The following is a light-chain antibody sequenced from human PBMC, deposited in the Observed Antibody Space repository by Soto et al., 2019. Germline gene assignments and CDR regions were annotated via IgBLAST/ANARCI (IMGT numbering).Light chain of an antibody. CDR2: DAS. CDR3: QQYNTYQT. J-gene: IGKJ1*01. CDR1: QSISSW. V-gene: IGKV1-5*01. Sequence: DIQMTQSPSTLSASVGERVTITCRASQSISSWLAWYQQKPGKAPKLLIYDASILDSGAPSRFSGSGSVTDFTLTISSLQPDDFATYYCQQYNTYQTFGQGTKVDIK.